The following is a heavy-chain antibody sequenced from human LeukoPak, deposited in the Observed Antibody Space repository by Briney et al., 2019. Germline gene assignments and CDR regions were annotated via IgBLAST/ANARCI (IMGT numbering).Heavy chain of an antibody. V-gene: IGHV3-23*01. CDR1: GFTFSTSA. D-gene: IGHD5/OR15-5a*01. Sequence: GGSLRLSCAASGFTFSTSAMSWVRQAPGKGLEWVSSIGVSGTGTYYADSVKGRFTISRDNFKNTLFLQMNSLRAEDTALYYCAKSLVYYFFDPWGQGTLVTVSS. CDR3: AKSLVYYFFDP. CDR2: IGVSGTGT. J-gene: IGHJ5*02.